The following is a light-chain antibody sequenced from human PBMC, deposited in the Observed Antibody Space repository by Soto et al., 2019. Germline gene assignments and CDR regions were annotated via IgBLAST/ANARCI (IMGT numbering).Light chain of an antibody. CDR3: QSYDSSLSLYV. CDR1: SSNIGAGYD. Sequence: QSVLTQPPSVSGAPGQRVTISCTGSSSNIGAGYDVHWYQQLPGTAPKLLIYGNSNRPSGVPDRFSGSKSGTSASLAITGLQAEDEADYYCQSYDSSLSLYVFGTGTKFTVL. J-gene: IGLJ1*01. V-gene: IGLV1-40*01. CDR2: GNS.